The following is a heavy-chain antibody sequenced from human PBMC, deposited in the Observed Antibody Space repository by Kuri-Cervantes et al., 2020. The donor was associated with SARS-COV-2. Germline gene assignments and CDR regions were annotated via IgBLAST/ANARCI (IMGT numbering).Heavy chain of an antibody. CDR3: ARVAGEGPIYYYYMDV. Sequence: GESLKIPWAALGFTFSSYSMNLVRQAPGKGLEWVSYISSSSSTIYYADSVKGRFTVSRDSAKNSLYLQINSLRGEDTDVYYCARVAGEGPIYYYYMDVWGKGTTVTVSS. CDR1: GFTFSSYS. V-gene: IGHV3-48*01. CDR2: ISSSSSTI. J-gene: IGHJ6*03. D-gene: IGHD3-10*01.